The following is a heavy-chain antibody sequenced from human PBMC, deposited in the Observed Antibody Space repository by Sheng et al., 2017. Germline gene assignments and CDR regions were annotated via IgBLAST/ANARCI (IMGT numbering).Heavy chain of an antibody. CDR2: IYHSGST. Sequence: QVQLQESGPGLVKPSETLSLTCAVSGYSISSGYYWGWIRQPPGKGLEWIGSIYHSGSTYYNPSLKSRVTISVDTSKNQFSLKLSSVTAADTAVYYCAMRYSSGWFDPWGQGTLVTVSS. CDR3: AMRYSSGWFDP. V-gene: IGHV4-38-2*01. D-gene: IGHD6-19*01. J-gene: IGHJ5*02. CDR1: GYSISSGYY.